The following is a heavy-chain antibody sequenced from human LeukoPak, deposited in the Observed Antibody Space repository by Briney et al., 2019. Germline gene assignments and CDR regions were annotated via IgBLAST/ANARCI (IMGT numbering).Heavy chain of an antibody. CDR1: GGSVNNYY. D-gene: IGHD1-26*01. J-gene: IGHJ4*02. CDR3: ARGLVRWELPTVYYFDY. Sequence: SETLSLTCTVSGGSVNNYYWGWIRQPPGMGLDWIGIVYYSGSTYYNPSLKSRVTISVDTSKNQFSLKLSSVTAADTAVYYCARGLVRWELPTVYYFDYWGQGTLVTVSS. V-gene: IGHV4-39*07. CDR2: VYYSGST.